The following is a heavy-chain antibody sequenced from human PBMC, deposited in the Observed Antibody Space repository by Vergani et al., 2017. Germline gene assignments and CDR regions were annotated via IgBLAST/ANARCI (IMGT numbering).Heavy chain of an antibody. Sequence: QVQLQQWGAGLLKPSETLSLTCAVYGGSFSGYYWSWIRQPPGKGLEWIGEINHSGSTNYNPSLKSRVTISVDTSKNQFSLKLSSVTAADTAVYYCARGLLYNRSGSHPGGYWGQGTLVTVSS. CDR3: ARGLLYNRSGSHPGGY. CDR2: INHSGST. V-gene: IGHV4-34*01. J-gene: IGHJ4*02. D-gene: IGHD3-10*01. CDR1: GGSFSGYY.